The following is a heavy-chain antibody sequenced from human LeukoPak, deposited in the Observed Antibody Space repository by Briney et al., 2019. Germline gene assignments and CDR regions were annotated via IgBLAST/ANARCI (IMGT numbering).Heavy chain of an antibody. CDR2: ISAYNGNT. J-gene: IGHJ4*02. CDR3: ARDLSLYCSGGSCYLGYFDY. Sequence: GASVKVSCKASGYTFTSYGISWVRQAPGQGLEWMGWISAYNGNTNYAQKLQGRVTMTTDTSTSTAYIELRSLRSDDTAVYYCARDLSLYCSGGSCYLGYFDYWGQGTLVTVSS. D-gene: IGHD2-15*01. CDR1: GYTFTSYG. V-gene: IGHV1-18*01.